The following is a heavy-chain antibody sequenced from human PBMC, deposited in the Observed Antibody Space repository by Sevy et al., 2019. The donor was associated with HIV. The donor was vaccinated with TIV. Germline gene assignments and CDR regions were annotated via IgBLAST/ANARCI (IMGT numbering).Heavy chain of an antibody. D-gene: IGHD3-10*01. Sequence: SETLSLTCTVSGDSISGYYWSWIRQPPGKGLGWIGYIYYSGNTNYNPSLKSRVTISVDTSKNQFSLKLSSVTAADTAIYYCARAYQYYYYGMDVWGQRTTVTVSS. V-gene: IGHV4-59*01. CDR1: GDSISGYY. CDR3: ARAYQYYYYGMDV. CDR2: IYYSGNT. J-gene: IGHJ6*02.